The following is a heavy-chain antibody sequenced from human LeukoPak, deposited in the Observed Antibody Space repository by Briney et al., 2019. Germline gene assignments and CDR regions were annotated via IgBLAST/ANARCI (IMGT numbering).Heavy chain of an antibody. V-gene: IGHV3-66*01. CDR1: GFTVSSNY. J-gene: IGHJ4*02. D-gene: IGHD5/OR15-5a*01. CDR2: IYSGVST. Sequence: GGSLRLSCAGSGFTVSSNYMNWVRQTPGKGLEWVSVIYSGVSTDYADSVKGRFTISRDTSKNTLYLQMNSLRAEDTAVYYCESGETPACLQWRRGTLVTVSS. CDR3: ESGETPACLQ.